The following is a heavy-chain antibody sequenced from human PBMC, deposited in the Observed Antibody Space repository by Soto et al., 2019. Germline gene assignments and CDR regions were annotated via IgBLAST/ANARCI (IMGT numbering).Heavy chain of an antibody. V-gene: IGHV3-7*04. CDR3: ARVVVTASGYDAFDI. D-gene: IGHD2-21*02. J-gene: IGHJ3*02. CDR1: GFTFSSYW. CDR2: IKQDGSEK. Sequence: PGGSLRLSCAASGFTFSSYWMSWVRQAPGKGLEWVANIKQDGSEKYYVDSVKGRFTISRDNAKNSLYLQMNSLRAEDTAVYYCARVVVTASGYDAFDIWGQGTMVTVSS.